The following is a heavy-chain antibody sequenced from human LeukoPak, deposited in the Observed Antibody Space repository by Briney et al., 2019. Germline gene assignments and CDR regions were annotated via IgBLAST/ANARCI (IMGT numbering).Heavy chain of an antibody. J-gene: IGHJ4*02. D-gene: IGHD5-12*01. CDR1: GYSISSGYY. V-gene: IGHV4-38-2*02. Sequence: SETLSLTCTVSGYSISSGYYWGWIRQPPGKGLEWIGSIYHSGSTYYNPSLKSRVTISVDTSKNQFSPKLSSVTAADTAVYYCARDSGYDSPPTDYWGQGTLVTVSS. CDR3: ARDSGYDSPPTDY. CDR2: IYHSGST.